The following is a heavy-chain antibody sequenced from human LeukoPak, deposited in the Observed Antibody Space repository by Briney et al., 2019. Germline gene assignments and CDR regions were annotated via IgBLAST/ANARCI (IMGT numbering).Heavy chain of an antibody. V-gene: IGHV3-11*04. D-gene: IGHD2-2*01. Sequence: PGGSLRLSCAASGFTFSDYYMSWIRQAPGKGLEWVSYISSSGSTIYYADSVKGRFTISRDNAKNSLYLQMNSLRAEDTAVYYCARESVPAASWFDPWGQGTLVTVSS. CDR1: GFTFSDYY. CDR3: ARESVPAASWFDP. J-gene: IGHJ5*02. CDR2: ISSSGSTI.